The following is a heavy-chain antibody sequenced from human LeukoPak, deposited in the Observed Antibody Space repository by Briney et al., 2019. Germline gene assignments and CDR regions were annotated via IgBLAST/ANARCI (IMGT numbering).Heavy chain of an antibody. Sequence: GGSLRLSCSASGFTFSKYAMHWVRQAPGKGLEYVSAINDNGRSTYYADSVKGRFSISRDNSKSTLYLQMSSLRTENTAVYYCVKYSSGLYYDYWGQGTLVTVSS. V-gene: IGHV3-64D*09. CDR3: VKYSSGLYYDY. J-gene: IGHJ4*02. D-gene: IGHD6-25*01. CDR2: INDNGRST. CDR1: GFTFSKYA.